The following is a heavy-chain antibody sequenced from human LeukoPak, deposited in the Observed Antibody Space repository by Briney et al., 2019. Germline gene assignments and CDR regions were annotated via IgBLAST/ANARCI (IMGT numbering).Heavy chain of an antibody. D-gene: IGHD4/OR15-4a*01. CDR2: IYYSGST. Sequence: KTSETLSLTCTVSGGSISSYYWSWIRQPPGKGLEWIGYIYYSGSTNYTPSLKSRVTISVDMSKNQLSLKLSSVTAADTAVYYCARDQGLLDGFDIWGQGTMVTVSS. CDR1: GGSISSYY. CDR3: ARDQGLLDGFDI. J-gene: IGHJ3*02. V-gene: IGHV4-59*01.